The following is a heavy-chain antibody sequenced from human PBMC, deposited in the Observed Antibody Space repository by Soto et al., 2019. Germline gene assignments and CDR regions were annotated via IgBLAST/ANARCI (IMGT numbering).Heavy chain of an antibody. V-gene: IGHV4-59*01. Sequence: PSETLSLTCTVSGGSISSYYWSWIRQPPGKGLEWIGYIYYSGSTNYNPSLKSRVTISVDTSKNQFSLKLSSVTAADTAVYYCARGGTENSSGWYSDYGMDVWGQGTTVT. CDR3: ARGGTENSSGWYSDYGMDV. CDR2: IYYSGST. D-gene: IGHD6-19*01. CDR1: GGSISSYY. J-gene: IGHJ6*02.